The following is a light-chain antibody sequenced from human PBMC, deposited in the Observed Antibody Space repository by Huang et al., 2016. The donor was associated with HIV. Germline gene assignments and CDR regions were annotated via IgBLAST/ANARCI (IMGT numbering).Light chain of an antibody. CDR1: QGISNY. Sequence: DIQMTQSPSSLSAFVGDRVTITCRASQGISNYLAWYKQIPGKVPKLLIYAASTLQSGVPSRFSGSGSRTDFTLTISSLQPEDAATYYCQKYDSAPLTFGGGTKVEIK. V-gene: IGKV1-27*01. CDR2: AAS. J-gene: IGKJ4*01. CDR3: QKYDSAPLT.